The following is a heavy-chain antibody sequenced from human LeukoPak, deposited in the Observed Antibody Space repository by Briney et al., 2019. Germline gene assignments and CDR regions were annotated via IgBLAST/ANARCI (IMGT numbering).Heavy chain of an antibody. J-gene: IGHJ4*02. V-gene: IGHV3-23*01. D-gene: IGHD2-15*01. CDR3: AKEGYCSGGSCYSYFDY. CDR1: GFTFSSYA. CDR2: ISGSGGST. Sequence: GGSLRLSCAASGFTFSSYAMSWVRQAPGRGLEWVLAISGSGGSTSYADSVKGRFTISRDNSKNTLFLQMNSLRAEDTAVYYCAKEGYCSGGSCYSYFDYWGQGTLVTVSS.